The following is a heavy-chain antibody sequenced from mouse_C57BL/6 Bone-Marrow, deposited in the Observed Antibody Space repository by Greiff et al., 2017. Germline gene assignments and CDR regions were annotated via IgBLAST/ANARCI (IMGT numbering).Heavy chain of an antibody. CDR2: ISYDGSN. D-gene: IGHD2-3*01. V-gene: IGHV3-6*01. J-gene: IGHJ3*01. CDR1: GYSITSGYY. Sequence: DVKLQESGPGLVKPSQSLSLTCSVTGYSITSGYYWNWIRQFPGNKLEWMGYISYDGSNNYNPSLKNLISITRDTSKNQFFLKLNSVTTEDTATYYCAREDGYYVWFAYWGQGTLVTVSA. CDR3: AREDGYYVWFAY.